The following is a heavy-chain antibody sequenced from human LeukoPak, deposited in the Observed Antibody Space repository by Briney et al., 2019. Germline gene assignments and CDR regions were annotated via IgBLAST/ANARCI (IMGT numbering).Heavy chain of an antibody. J-gene: IGHJ5*02. V-gene: IGHV3-23*01. CDR3: AKHRAVAPRGWFDP. CDR2: ISGSGANT. CDR1: GFTFSRDA. Sequence: GGSLRLSCAASGFTFSRDAMTWVRQAPGKGLEWVSGISGSGANTYYSDSVKGRFTISRDNSKNALYLQMNSLRAEDTAVYYCAKHRAVAPRGWFDPWGQGTLVTVSS. D-gene: IGHD6-19*01.